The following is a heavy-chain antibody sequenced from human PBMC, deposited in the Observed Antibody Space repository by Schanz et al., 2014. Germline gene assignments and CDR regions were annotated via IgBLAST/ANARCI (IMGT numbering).Heavy chain of an antibody. CDR1: GFTFSSYG. J-gene: IGHJ4*02. D-gene: IGHD2-2*01. CDR3: AKDSTHIDIVLVSTAIDY. CDR2: MSYDGSIK. V-gene: IGHV3-30*18. Sequence: QVQLVESGGGVVQPGRSLRLSCAASGFTFSSYGMHWVRQAPGKGLEWVAAMSYDGSIKYYGDSVKGRFTISRDNSKNTLYLHMNTLRSEDTAVYYCAKDSTHIDIVLVSTAIDYWGQGTLVTVSS.